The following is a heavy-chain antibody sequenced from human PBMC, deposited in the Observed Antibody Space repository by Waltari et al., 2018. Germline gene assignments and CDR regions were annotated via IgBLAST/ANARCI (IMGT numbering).Heavy chain of an antibody. CDR1: GGTFSSYA. CDR2: IIPIFGTA. V-gene: IGHV1-69*14. Sequence: QVQLVQSGAEVKKPGSSVKVSCKASGGTFSSYAISWVRQAPGTGLEWMGGIIPIFGTANYAQKFQGRVTITADKSTSTAYMELSSLRSEDTAVYYCARAGGRDMTTVVTLSAFDIWGQGTMVTVSS. CDR3: ARAGGRDMTTVVTLSAFDI. J-gene: IGHJ3*02. D-gene: IGHD4-17*01.